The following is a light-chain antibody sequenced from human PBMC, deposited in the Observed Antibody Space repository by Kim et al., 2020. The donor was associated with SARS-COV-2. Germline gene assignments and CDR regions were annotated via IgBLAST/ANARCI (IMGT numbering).Light chain of an antibody. V-gene: IGKV1-16*02. CDR3: QQYYTYPPT. CDR2: AAS. J-gene: IGKJ4*01. CDR1: QGINNY. Sequence: DIQMTQSPSSLSASVGDTVTITCRASQGINNYLAWFQQKPGKAPKSLIYAASSLHSGVPSKFSGSGSGTYFTLTISSLQPEDFAIYFCQQYYTYPPTFGGGTKLEI.